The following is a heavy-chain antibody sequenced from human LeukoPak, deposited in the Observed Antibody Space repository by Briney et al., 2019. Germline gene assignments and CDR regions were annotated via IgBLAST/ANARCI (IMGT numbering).Heavy chain of an antibody. CDR1: GFTFSSYW. V-gene: IGHV3-7*01. CDR3: ASGSDFDWFGY. D-gene: IGHD3-9*01. J-gene: IGHJ4*02. Sequence: GGSLRLSCAASGFTFSSYWMSGVRQAPGKGLEGVANIKQDGSEKYYVDSVKGRFTISRDNAKNSLYLQMNSLRAEDTAVYYCASGSDFDWFGYWGQGTLVTVSS. CDR2: IKQDGSEK.